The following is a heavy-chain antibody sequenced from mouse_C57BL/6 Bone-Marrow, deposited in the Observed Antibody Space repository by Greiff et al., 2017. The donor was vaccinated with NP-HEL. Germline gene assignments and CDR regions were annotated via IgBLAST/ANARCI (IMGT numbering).Heavy chain of an antibody. V-gene: IGHV1-42*01. D-gene: IGHD2-2*01. Sequence: VQLQQSGPELVKPGASVKISCKASGYSFTGYYMNWVKQSPEKSLEWIGEINPSTGGTTYNQKFKAKATLTVDKSSSTAYMQLKSLTSEDSAVYYCARDGYDGFAYWGQGTLVTVDA. CDR3: ARDGYDGFAY. J-gene: IGHJ3*01. CDR2: INPSTGGT. CDR1: GYSFTGYY.